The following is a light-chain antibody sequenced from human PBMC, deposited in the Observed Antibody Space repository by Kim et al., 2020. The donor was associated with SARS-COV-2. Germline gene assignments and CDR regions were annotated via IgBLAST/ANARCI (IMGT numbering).Light chain of an antibody. CDR2: AVS. Sequence: HSVTISYAATSRDIGANNSFSWYRQHPGKVPKLMIYAVSQRPSGVSNRFSGSKSGNTASLTISGLQAEDEADYYCSAYAGGGISVFGTGTKVTVL. J-gene: IGLJ1*01. CDR3: SAYAGGGISV. V-gene: IGLV2-11*03. CDR1: SRDIGANNS.